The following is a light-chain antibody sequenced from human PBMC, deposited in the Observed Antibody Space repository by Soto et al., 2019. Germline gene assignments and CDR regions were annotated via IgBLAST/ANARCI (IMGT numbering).Light chain of an antibody. CDR3: QQSYTSPPALT. CDR1: QSIGTY. V-gene: IGKV1-39*01. J-gene: IGKJ4*01. Sequence: DLQMTQSPSSLSASVGDRVTITCRASQSIGTYLHWYQQKPGKAPKLLIYAASSLQSGVPSRFSGSGSGTDFTLTVSSLQPEDFATYYCQQSYTSPPALTFGGGTKVEI. CDR2: AAS.